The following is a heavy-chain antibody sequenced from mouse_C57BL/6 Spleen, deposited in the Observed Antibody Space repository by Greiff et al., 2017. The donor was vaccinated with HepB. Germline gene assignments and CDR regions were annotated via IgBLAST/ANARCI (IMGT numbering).Heavy chain of an antibody. Sequence: QVQLQQSGAELARPGASVKLSCKASGYTFTSYGISWVKQRTGQGLEWIGEIYPRSGNTYYNEKFKGKATLTADKSSSTAYMELRSLTSEDAAVYFCARHGYGSSYYAMDYWGQGTSVTVSS. V-gene: IGHV1-81*01. CDR2: IYPRSGNT. D-gene: IGHD1-1*01. J-gene: IGHJ4*01. CDR1: GYTFTSYG. CDR3: ARHGYGSSYYAMDY.